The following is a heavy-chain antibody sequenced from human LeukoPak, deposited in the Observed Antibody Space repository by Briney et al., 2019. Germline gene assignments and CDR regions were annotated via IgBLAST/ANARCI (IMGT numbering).Heavy chain of an antibody. D-gene: IGHD6-13*01. CDR2: IYYSGNT. CDR1: GGSISSYY. J-gene: IGHJ4*02. CDR3: ARQQLSQLYYFDY. V-gene: IGHV4-59*01. Sequence: SETLSLTCTVSGGSISSYYWNWIRQPPGKGLEWIGYIYYSGNTNYNPSLKSRVTISVDTSKNQFSLKLSSVTAADTAVYYCARQQLSQLYYFDYWGQGTLVTVSS.